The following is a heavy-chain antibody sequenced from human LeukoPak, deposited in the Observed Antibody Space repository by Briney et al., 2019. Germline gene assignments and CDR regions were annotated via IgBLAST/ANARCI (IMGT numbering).Heavy chain of an antibody. CDR3: AGDYNGWYFDY. D-gene: IGHD2-8*01. V-gene: IGHV3-48*02. Sequence: PGGSLRLSCAASGFTFSSYSINWVRQAPGKGLEWVSYISSGSTTKYYADSVKGRFTISRDNAKNSLYLQMNSLGDEDTAVYYCAGDYNGWYFDYWGQGTLVTVSS. CDR1: GFTFSSYS. CDR2: ISSGSTTK. J-gene: IGHJ4*02.